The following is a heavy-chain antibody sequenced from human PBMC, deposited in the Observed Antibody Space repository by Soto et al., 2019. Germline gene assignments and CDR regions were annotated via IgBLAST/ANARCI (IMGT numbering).Heavy chain of an antibody. CDR3: ARALSGWSDYLDV. V-gene: IGHV1-8*01. D-gene: IGHD6-19*01. Sequence: QVQLVQSGAEVKKPGASVKVSCKASGYAFTSYDANWVRQATGQGLEWMGWMNPKSGNTGFAQKFQGRVTLTMDSSISTAYMELSSLTSEDTAVYYCARALSGWSDYLDVWGQGTLVTVSS. CDR2: MNPKSGNT. J-gene: IGHJ4*02. CDR1: GYAFTSYD.